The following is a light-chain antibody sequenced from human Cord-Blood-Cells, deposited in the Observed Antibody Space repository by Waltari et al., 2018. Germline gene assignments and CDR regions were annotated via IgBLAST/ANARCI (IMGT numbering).Light chain of an antibody. CDR3: QQYNNWPPLT. CDR2: GAS. CDR1: QSVSSN. J-gene: IGKJ4*01. Sequence: EIVMKQSPATLSVSPGERATLSCRASQSVSSNLAWYQQKPGQAPRLLSYGASTRATGIPARFRGSASGTEFTLTISSLQSEDFAVYYCQQYNNWPPLTFGGGTKVEIK. V-gene: IGKV3-15*01.